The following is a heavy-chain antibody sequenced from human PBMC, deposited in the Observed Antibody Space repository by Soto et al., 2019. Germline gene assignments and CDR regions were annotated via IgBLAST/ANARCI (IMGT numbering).Heavy chain of an antibody. CDR1: GFSFSSYA. CDR3: ARGFYAGKSNWFES. D-gene: IGHD4-17*01. Sequence: EEQLLESGGGLVQPGGSLRLSCAASGFSFSSYAMSWVRQAPGKGLEWVSLISGPASTTYYADSVEGRFTISRDNSKNTVSLQMNNLRDEDTAVYFCARGFYAGKSNWFESWGQGTLVTVSS. J-gene: IGHJ5*01. CDR2: ISGPASTT. V-gene: IGHV3-23*01.